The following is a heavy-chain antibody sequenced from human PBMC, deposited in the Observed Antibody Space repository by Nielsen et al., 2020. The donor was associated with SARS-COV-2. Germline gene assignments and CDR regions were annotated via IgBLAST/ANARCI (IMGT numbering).Heavy chain of an antibody. D-gene: IGHD2-2*01. J-gene: IGHJ4*02. CDR2: IKYDGSEK. Sequence: GESLKISCAASGFTFDDYGMSWVRQAPGKGLEWVANIKYDGSEKYYVDSVKGRFTISRDNAKNSLYLQMNSLRAEDTAVYYCAKYCSSTSCYLDYWGQGTLVTVSS. CDR1: GFTFDDYG. V-gene: IGHV3-7*03. CDR3: AKYCSSTSCYLDY.